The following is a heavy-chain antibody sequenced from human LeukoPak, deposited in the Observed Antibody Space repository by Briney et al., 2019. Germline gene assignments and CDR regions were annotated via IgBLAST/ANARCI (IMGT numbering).Heavy chain of an antibody. V-gene: IGHV1-2*02. J-gene: IGHJ6*03. CDR2: INPNSGGT. CDR3: ARRGIAAAGSYYYYYYYMDV. CDR1: GYTFTGYY. D-gene: IGHD6-13*01. Sequence: ASVKVSCKASGYTFTGYYMHWVRQAPGQGLEWMGWINPNSGGTNYAQKFQGRVTMTRDTPISTAYMELSRLRSDDTAVYYCARRGIAAAGSYYYYYYYMDVWGKGTTVTVSS.